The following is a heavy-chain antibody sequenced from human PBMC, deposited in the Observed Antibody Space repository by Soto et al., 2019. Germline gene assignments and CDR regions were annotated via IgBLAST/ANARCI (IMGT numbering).Heavy chain of an antibody. CDR2: ISEHGDRQ. D-gene: IGHD1-26*01. CDR1: GLTFSSSS. Sequence: QVQLVQSGGGVVQTGNSLRLSCTVSGLTFSSSSVHWVRQAPGKGLGWVAVISEHGDRQYSTDSVRGRFLVSRDTFNNTIYLQMNSLRPEDTGEYFCARRLSPSVSALGYWGQGALVTVSS. CDR3: ARRLSPSVSALGY. J-gene: IGHJ4*02. V-gene: IGHV3-30-3*01.